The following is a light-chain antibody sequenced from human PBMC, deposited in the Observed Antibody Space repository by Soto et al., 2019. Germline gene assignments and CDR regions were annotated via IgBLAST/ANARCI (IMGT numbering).Light chain of an antibody. CDR2: DAS. Sequence: DIQMTQSPSTLPASVGDRVTITCRASQTINNWLAWYQQKPGEAPRLLIYDASNLDSGAPSRFSGSGSGTEFTLTINGLRPDEFATYYCQQYDSFWTFGQGTTVEIK. CDR3: QQYDSFWT. CDR1: QTINNW. J-gene: IGKJ1*01. V-gene: IGKV1-5*01.